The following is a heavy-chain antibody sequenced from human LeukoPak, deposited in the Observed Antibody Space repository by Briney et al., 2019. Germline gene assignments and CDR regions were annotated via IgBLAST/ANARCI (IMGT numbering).Heavy chain of an antibody. V-gene: IGHV3-7*03. CDR2: IKQDGSEK. CDR1: GFTFSSYW. CDR3: ARDQYDTWSRRGNFDS. J-gene: IGHJ4*02. D-gene: IGHD3-3*01. Sequence: GGSLRLSCAASGFTFSSYWMSWVRQAPGKGLEWVANIKQDGSEKYYVDSVKGRFTISRDNAKNSLYLQMNSLRVEDTAVFYCARDQYDTWSRRGNFDSWGQGTLVTVSS.